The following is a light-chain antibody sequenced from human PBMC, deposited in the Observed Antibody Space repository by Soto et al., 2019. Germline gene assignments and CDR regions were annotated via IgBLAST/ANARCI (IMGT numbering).Light chain of an antibody. Sequence: QSVLTQPPSASGTPGQRITISCSGSSSNIGSHTVNWHQQVPGTAPKLLIYRNSQRPSGVPDRFSGSKSGTSASLAISGRRSEDEADYYCAGWEDSLNGVGFGGGTKLTVL. CDR3: AGWEDSLNGVG. CDR1: SSNIGSHT. CDR2: RNS. V-gene: IGLV1-44*01. J-gene: IGLJ2*01.